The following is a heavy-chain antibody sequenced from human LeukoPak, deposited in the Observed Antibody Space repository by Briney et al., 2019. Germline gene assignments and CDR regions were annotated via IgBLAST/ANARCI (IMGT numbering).Heavy chain of an antibody. D-gene: IGHD6-13*01. V-gene: IGHV4-4*09. CDR3: ARLIGYSSSGFDP. J-gene: IGHJ5*02. CDR2: IYTSGST. CDR1: GGSISSYY. Sequence: SETLSLTCTVSGGSISSYYWSWIRQPPGKGLEWIGYIYTSGSTHFNPSLQSRVTISVDTSKNQFSLKLNSVTAADTAVYYCARLIGYSSSGFDPWGQGTLVTVSS.